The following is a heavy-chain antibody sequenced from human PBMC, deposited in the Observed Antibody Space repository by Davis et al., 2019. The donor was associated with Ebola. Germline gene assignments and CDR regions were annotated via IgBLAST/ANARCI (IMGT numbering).Heavy chain of an antibody. CDR2: ISVRSIT. V-gene: IGHV3-23*01. CDR3: AKVHPPTTVITGGFDP. Sequence: GESLKISCAASGFIFSSYAMSWVRQAPGKGLEWVSSISVRSITYHADSVKGRFTISRDNSKNTLYLQMNSLRAEDTAVYYCAKVHPPTTVITGGFDPWGQGTLVTVSS. CDR1: GFIFSSYA. J-gene: IGHJ5*02. D-gene: IGHD4-17*01.